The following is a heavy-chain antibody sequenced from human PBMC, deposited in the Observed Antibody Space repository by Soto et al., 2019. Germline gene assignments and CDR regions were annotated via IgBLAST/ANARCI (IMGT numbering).Heavy chain of an antibody. J-gene: IGHJ5*02. CDR1: GFTFSSYS. V-gene: IGHV3-48*01. CDR2: ISSSSSTI. D-gene: IGHD6-19*01. Sequence: GGSLRLSCAASGFTFSSYSMNWVRQAPGKGLEWVSYISSSSSTIYYADSVKGRFTISRDNAKNSLYLQMNSLRAEDTAVYYCARLLTAVAGNWFDPWGQGTLVTVSS. CDR3: ARLLTAVAGNWFDP.